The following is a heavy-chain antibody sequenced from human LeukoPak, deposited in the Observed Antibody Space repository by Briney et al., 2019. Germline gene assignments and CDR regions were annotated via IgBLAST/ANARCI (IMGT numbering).Heavy chain of an antibody. Sequence: SETLSLTCTVSGGSISSYYWSWIRQPPEKGLEWIGYIYTSGSTNCNPSLKSRVTISVDTSKNQFSLKLSSVTAADTAVYYCARRSREVFDYWGQGTLVTVSS. D-gene: IGHD1-26*01. V-gene: IGHV4-4*09. CDR1: GGSISSYY. CDR3: ARRSREVFDY. CDR2: IYTSGST. J-gene: IGHJ4*02.